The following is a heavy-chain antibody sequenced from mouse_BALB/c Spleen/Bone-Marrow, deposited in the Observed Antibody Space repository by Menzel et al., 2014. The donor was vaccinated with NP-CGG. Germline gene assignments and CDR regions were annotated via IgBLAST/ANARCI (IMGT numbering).Heavy chain of an antibody. Sequence: EGHLVESGGGLVQPGGSLKLSCAASGFDFSRYWTTWVRQAPGKGLEWIGEINPDSSTINYTPSLKDKFIISRDNAKNTLYLQMSKVRSEDTALYYCARPGYYGYQDVWGAGTTVTVSS. V-gene: IGHV4-1*02. D-gene: IGHD1-2*01. CDR1: GFDFSRYW. J-gene: IGHJ1*01. CDR3: ARPGYYGYQDV. CDR2: INPDSSTI.